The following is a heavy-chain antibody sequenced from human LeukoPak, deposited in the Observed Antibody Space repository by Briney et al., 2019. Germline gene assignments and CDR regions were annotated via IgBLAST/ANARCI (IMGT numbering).Heavy chain of an antibody. J-gene: IGHJ3*02. V-gene: IGHV4-59*01. CDR2: IYYSGST. CDR1: GGSFSGYY. CDR3: ARDRGDAFDI. Sequence: TSETLSLTCAVYGGSFSGYYWSWIRQPPGKGLEWIGYIYYSGSTNYNPSLKSRVTISVDTSKNQFSLKLSSVTAADTAVYYCARDRGDAFDIWGQGTMVTVSS.